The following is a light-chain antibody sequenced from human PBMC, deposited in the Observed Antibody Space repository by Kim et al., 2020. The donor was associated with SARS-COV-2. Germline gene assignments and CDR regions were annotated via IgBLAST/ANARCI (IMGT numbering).Light chain of an antibody. CDR2: LAS. CDR3: QQDYSTPPYT. CDR1: QSVLYSSNNKNY. J-gene: IGKJ2*01. V-gene: IGKV4-1*01. Sequence: DIVMTQSPDSLAVSLGERATINCKSSQSVLYSSNNKNYLAWYQQKPGQPPKLLIYLASTRESGVPDRFSGSGSGTDFTLTISSLQAEDVAVYYCQQDYSTPPYTFGQGTKLEI.